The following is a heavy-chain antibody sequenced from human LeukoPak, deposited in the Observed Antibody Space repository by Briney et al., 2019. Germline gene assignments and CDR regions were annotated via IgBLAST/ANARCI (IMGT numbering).Heavy chain of an antibody. CDR2: ISYDGSNK. V-gene: IGHV3-30-3*01. J-gene: IGHJ4*02. Sequence: QPGRSLRLSCAASGFTFSSYAMHWVRQAPGKGLEWVAVISYDGSNKYYADSVKGRFTISRDNSKNTLYLQMNSLRAEDTAVYYCAREGAFDGTFDYWAREPWSPSPQ. CDR1: GFTFSSYA. D-gene: IGHD3-9*01. CDR3: AREGAFDGTFDY.